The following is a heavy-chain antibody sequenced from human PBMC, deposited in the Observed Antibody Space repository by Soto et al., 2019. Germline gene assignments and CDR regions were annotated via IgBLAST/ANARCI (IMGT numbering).Heavy chain of an antibody. V-gene: IGHV4-34*01. J-gene: IGHJ4*02. CDR2: INHSGSI. D-gene: IGHD3-22*01. CDR1: GGSFSGYY. CDR3: ARERSYYDSSGYYLY. Sequence: SETLSLTCAVYGGSFSGYYWSWIRQPPGKGLEWIGEINHSGSINYNPSLKSRVTISVDTSKNQFSLKLSSVTAADTAVYYCARERSYYDSSGYYLYWGQGTLVTVS.